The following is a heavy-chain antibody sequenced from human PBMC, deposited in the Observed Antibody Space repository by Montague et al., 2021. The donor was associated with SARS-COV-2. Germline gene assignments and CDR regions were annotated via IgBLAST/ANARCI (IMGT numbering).Heavy chain of an antibody. CDR3: ARAGGFYDDWNGYSSSAGFLDP. D-gene: IGHD3-3*01. CDR2: IYYRGST. CDR1: GGAESRRK. Sequence: SETLSLTCTVSGGAESRRKWRGNRQAPGKGVQCVGRIYYRGSTDYNPSLKSRVTMSVDTSKNQLSLRLNSVTTADTAVYFCARAGGFYDDWNGYSSSAGFLDPWGEGILVTVS. J-gene: IGHJ5*02. V-gene: IGHV4-59*02.